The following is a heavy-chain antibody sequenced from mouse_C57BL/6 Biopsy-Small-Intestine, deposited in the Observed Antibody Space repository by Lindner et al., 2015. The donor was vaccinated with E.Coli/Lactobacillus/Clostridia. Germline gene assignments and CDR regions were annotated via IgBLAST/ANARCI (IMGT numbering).Heavy chain of an antibody. CDR3: ARLGSTVVATPPAY. D-gene: IGHD1-1*01. Sequence: VQLQESGAELARPGASVKLSCKASGYTFTSYGISWVKQRTGQGLEWIGEIYPRSGNTYYNEKFKGEATLTADKSSSTAYMELRSLTSEDSAVYFCARLGSTVVATPPAYWGQGTLVTVSA. CDR2: IYPRSGNT. V-gene: IGHV1-81*01. J-gene: IGHJ3*01. CDR1: GYTFTSYG.